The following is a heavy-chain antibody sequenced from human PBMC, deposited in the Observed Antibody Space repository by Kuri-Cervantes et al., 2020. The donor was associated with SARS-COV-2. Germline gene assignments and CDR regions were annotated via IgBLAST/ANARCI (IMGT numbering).Heavy chain of an antibody. CDR3: AREKGLGYCSSTSCSPTLYYYYGMDV. CDR1: GFTFSSYS. CDR2: ISRSSSSYI. J-gene: IGHJ6*02. V-gene: IGHV3-21*01. D-gene: IGHD2-2*01. Sequence: ETLSLTCAVSGFTFSSYSMNWVRQAPGKGLEWVASISRSSSSYIHYADSVKGRFTISRDNAKNSLYLQMNSLRAEDTAVYYCAREKGLGYCSSTSCSPTLYYYYGMDVWGQGTTVTVSS.